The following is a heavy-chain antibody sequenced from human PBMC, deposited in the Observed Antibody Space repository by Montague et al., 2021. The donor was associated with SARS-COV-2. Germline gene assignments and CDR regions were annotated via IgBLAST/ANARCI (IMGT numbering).Heavy chain of an antibody. CDR3: ARRKRSAGAMDV. J-gene: IGHJ6*02. CDR2: INQDGSEE. Sequence: SLRLSCAASGFTSNTYWMNWVRQAPGKGLEWVAHINQDGSEEYYVGSVKGRFTISRGNAKNSLDLQMNSLRVDDTAVYYCARRKRSAGAMDVWGQGNPVTVFS. D-gene: IGHD3-10*01. V-gene: IGHV3-7*01. CDR1: GFTSNTYW.